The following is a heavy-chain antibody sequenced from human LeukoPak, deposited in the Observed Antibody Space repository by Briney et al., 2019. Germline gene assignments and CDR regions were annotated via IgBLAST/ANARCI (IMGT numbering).Heavy chain of an antibody. V-gene: IGHV3-23*01. CDR2: ISGSGGST. CDR1: GFTFSSYA. Sequence: GGSLRFSCAASGFTFSSYAMSWVRQAPGKGLEWVSAISGSGGSTYYADSVKGRFTISRDNSKNTLYLQMNSLRAEDTAVYYCAKDLNGRVAAGFDYWGQGTLVTVSS. CDR3: AKDLNGRVAAGFDY. D-gene: IGHD6-19*01. J-gene: IGHJ4*02.